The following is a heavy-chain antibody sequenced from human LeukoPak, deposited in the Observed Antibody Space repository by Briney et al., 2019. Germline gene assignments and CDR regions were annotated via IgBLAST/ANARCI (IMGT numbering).Heavy chain of an antibody. CDR1: GGSISSSNW. CDR2: MYDGGST. D-gene: IGHD2-2*01. V-gene: IGHV4-4*02. Sequence: SETLSLTCAVSGGSISSSNWWCGVRQPPGKGLEWIGEMYDGGSTNYNPSLKRRVTISVDKSNNQFSLKQSSVPAADTAVYYCAAPDLPAARGYYYYAMDVWGKGTTVTVSS. CDR3: AAPDLPAARGYYYYAMDV. J-gene: IGHJ6*04.